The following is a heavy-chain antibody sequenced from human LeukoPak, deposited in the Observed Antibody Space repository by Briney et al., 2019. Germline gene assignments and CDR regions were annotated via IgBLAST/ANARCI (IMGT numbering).Heavy chain of an antibody. CDR3: ARGLMSVAAAGTVWFDP. CDR1: GYTFTSYG. Sequence: ASVKVSCKASGYTFTSYGIGWVRQAPGQGLEWMGWMNPNSANTGYAQMFQGRVTMTRNTSISTAYMELSSLKSDDTAVYYCARGLMSVAAAGTVWFDPWGQGTLVTVSS. V-gene: IGHV1-8*02. D-gene: IGHD6-13*01. CDR2: MNPNSANT. J-gene: IGHJ5*02.